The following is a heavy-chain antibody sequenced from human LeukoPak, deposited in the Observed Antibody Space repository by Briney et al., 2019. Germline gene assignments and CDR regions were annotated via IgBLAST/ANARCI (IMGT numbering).Heavy chain of an antibody. J-gene: IGHJ6*03. Sequence: ASVKVSCKASGYTFTKSYIHWVRQAPGQRLEWMGLINPGGDNTNYAQNFQGRVTMTSDTSARTVYMELSSLRSEDTAVYYCARSPQSYYYYYYMDVWGKGTTVTVSS. D-gene: IGHD4-11*01. V-gene: IGHV1-46*01. CDR1: GYTFTKSY. CDR3: ARSPQSYYYYYYMDV. CDR2: INPGGDNT.